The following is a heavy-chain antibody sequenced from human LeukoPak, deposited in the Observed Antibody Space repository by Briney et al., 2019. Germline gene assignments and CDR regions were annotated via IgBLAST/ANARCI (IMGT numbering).Heavy chain of an antibody. CDR1: GFTFSEYS. Sequence: GGSLRLSCAASGFTFSEYSMHWVRQASGKGLEWVGRIRSQANDYATAYAASVKGRFTISRDDSKNTAFLQMNSLKTEDTAVYYCAPNDAFDIWGQGTMVTVSS. CDR2: IRSQANDYAT. CDR3: APNDAFDI. V-gene: IGHV3-73*01. J-gene: IGHJ3*02.